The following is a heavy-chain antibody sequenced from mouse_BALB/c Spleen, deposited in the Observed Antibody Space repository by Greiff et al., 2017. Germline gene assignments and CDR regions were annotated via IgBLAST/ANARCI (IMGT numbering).Heavy chain of an antibody. J-gene: IGHJ3*01. V-gene: IGHV1-9*01. D-gene: IGHD1-1*01. CDR1: GYTFSSYW. CDR3: ARWEVYYYGSSFAY. CDR2: ILPGSGST. Sequence: QVQLQQSGAELMKPGASVKISCTATGYTFSSYWIEWVKQRPGHGLEWIGEILPGSGSTNYNEKFKGKATFTADTSSNTAYMQLSSLTSEDSAVYCCARWEVYYYGSSFAYWGQGTLVTVSA.